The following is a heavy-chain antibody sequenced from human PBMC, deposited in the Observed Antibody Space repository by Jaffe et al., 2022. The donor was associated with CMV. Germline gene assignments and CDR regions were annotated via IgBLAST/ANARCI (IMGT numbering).Heavy chain of an antibody. Sequence: QLQLQESGPGLVKPSETLSLTCAVSGGSISNSNYYWVWVRQPPGEGLEWIGSINYSGTTYYNPSVKSRATMSVDSSKNQFSLRLSSVTATDTAVYYCGSLAGVNYNYNYFDYWGQGTLVTVSS. D-gene: IGHD3-10*01. CDR2: INYSGTT. CDR3: GSLAGVNYNYNYFDY. CDR1: GGSISNSNYY. V-gene: IGHV4-39*01. J-gene: IGHJ4*02.